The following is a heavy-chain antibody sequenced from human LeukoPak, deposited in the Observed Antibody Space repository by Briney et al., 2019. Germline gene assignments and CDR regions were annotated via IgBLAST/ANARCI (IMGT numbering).Heavy chain of an antibody. CDR2: IRSKAYGGTT. CDR3: TRDRDDYYDSSGYYLQTWRTNWFDP. V-gene: IGHV3-49*03. CDR1: EFTFGDYA. J-gene: IGHJ5*02. Sequence: GGSLRLSCTASEFTFGDYAMSWFRQAPGKGLEWVGFIRSKAYGGTTEYAASVKGRFTISRDDSKSIAYLQMNSLKTEDTAVYYCTRDRDDYYDSSGYYLQTWRTNWFDPWGQGTLVTVSS. D-gene: IGHD3-22*01.